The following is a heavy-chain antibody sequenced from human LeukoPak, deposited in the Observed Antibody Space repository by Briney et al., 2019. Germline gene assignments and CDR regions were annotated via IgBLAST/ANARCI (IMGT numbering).Heavy chain of an antibody. V-gene: IGHV3-23*01. J-gene: IGHJ4*02. Sequence: GGSLRLSCAASGFTFKFYGLSWVRQAPGKGLEWVSAISGSGGSTYYADSVKGRFTISRDNSKNTLYLQMNSLRAEDTAVYYCAKGIRITMVRGVGGFYYFDYWGQGTLVTVSS. D-gene: IGHD3-10*01. CDR2: ISGSGGST. CDR1: GFTFKFYG. CDR3: AKGIRITMVRGVGGFYYFDY.